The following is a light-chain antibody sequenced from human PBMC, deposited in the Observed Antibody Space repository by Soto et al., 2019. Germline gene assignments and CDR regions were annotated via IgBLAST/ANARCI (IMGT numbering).Light chain of an antibody. J-gene: IGLJ1*01. CDR2: DVS. Sequence: QSALTQPRSVSGSPGQSVTISCTGTSSDVGGYNHVSWFQHHPEKAPKLMIYDVSERPSGVPDRFSGSKSGNTASLTISGLQAEDEADYYCCSYAGNSNDVFGTGTKLTVL. V-gene: IGLV2-11*01. CDR3: CSYAGNSNDV. CDR1: SSDVGGYNH.